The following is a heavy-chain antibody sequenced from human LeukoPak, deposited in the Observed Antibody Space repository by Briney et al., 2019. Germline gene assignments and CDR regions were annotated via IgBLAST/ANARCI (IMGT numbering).Heavy chain of an antibody. CDR1: GFTFSSYG. CDR2: IWYDGSNK. Sequence: GRSLRLSCAASGFTFSSYGMHWVRQAPGKGLEWVAVIWYDGSNKYYADSVKGRFTISRDNSKNTLYLQMNNLRAEDTAIYYCVRVVPGTGSLDYWGQGTLVTVSS. J-gene: IGHJ4*02. D-gene: IGHD1-1*01. CDR3: VRVVPGTGSLDY. V-gene: IGHV3-33*01.